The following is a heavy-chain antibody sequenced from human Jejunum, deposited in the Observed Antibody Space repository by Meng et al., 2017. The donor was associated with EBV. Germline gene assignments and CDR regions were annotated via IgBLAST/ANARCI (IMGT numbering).Heavy chain of an antibody. V-gene: IGHV4-34*01. J-gene: IGHJ5*02. CDR2: INHGGGA. D-gene: IGHD3-10*01. CDR3: ARLGGYASGTYYPIDP. Sequence: QVQLQQWGAGLFKPSASLFLTCAVYCGSFSDYYWTWIRQPPGKGLEWIGEINHGGGAIYNPSLKSRVTISVDTSKNQFSLKPSSVTAADTAVYYCARLGGYASGTYYPIDPWGQGTLVTVSS. CDR1: CGSFSDYY.